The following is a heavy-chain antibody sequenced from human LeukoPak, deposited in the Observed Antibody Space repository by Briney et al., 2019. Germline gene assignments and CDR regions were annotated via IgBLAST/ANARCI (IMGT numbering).Heavy chain of an antibody. CDR3: TRAEGGVIVIPDY. V-gene: IGHV3-49*03. D-gene: IGHD3-16*02. CDR1: GFTFGDYA. CDR2: IRSKAYGGTT. Sequence: GGSLRLSCTASGFTFGDYAMSWFRQAPGKGLEWVGFIRSKAYGGTTEYAASVKGRFTISRDDSKSIAYLQMNSLETEDTAVYYCTRAEGGVIVIPDYWGQGTLVTVSS. J-gene: IGHJ4*02.